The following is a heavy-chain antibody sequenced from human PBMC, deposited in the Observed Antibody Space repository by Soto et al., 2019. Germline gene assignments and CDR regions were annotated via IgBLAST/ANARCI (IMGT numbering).Heavy chain of an antibody. CDR1: GGTFSSYA. V-gene: IGHV1-69*13. Sequence: VASVKVSCKASGGTFSSYAISWVRQAPGQGLEWMGGIIPIFGTANYAQKFQGRVTITADESTSTAYMELSSLRSEDTAVYYCARKIWSRSTRMDVWGQGTTVIVSS. CDR3: ARKIWSRSTRMDV. D-gene: IGHD3-3*01. CDR2: IIPIFGTA. J-gene: IGHJ6*02.